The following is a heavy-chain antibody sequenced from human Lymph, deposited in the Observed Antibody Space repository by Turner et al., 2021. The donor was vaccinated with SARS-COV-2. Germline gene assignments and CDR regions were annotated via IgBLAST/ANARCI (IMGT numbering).Heavy chain of an antibody. J-gene: IGHJ4*02. CDR3: ARGPPDFPYYFDY. CDR2: ITFTSSYI. CDR1: GFTFSSYS. D-gene: IGHD2-21*02. V-gene: IGHV3-21*01. Sequence: EVQLVESGGGLVNPGGSLRLSFAASGFTFSSYSMNWVRQAPGKGLEWVSSITFTSSYIYYADSVKGRFTISRDNAKNSLYLQMNSLRAEDTAVYYCARGPPDFPYYFDYWGQGTLVTVSS.